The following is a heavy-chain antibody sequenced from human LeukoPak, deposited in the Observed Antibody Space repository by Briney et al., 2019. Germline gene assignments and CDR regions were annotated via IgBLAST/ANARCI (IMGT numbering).Heavy chain of an antibody. V-gene: IGHV4-39*07. CDR1: GDSINSSDDY. D-gene: IGHD5-18*01. CDR3: ARDLDSYATGGFDY. CDR2: VYFSGST. J-gene: IGHJ4*02. Sequence: KPSETLSLTCTVSGDSINSSDDYWGWIRQPPGKGLEWIGSVYFSGSTYYNPSLKSRVTISVDTSKNQFSLKLSSVTTADTAVYYCARDLDSYATGGFDYWGQGTLVTVSS.